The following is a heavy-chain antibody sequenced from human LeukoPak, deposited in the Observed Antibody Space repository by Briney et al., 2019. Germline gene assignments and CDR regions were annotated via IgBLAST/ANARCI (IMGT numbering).Heavy chain of an antibody. CDR2: IYYGGST. J-gene: IGHJ4*02. CDR1: GGSISSYY. V-gene: IGHV4-59*01. Sequence: SETLSLTCTVSGGSISSYYWSWIRQPPGKGLEWIGYIYYGGSTNYNPSFKSRVTISVDTSKNQFSLKLSSVTAADTAVYYCARGYDSSGSPDYWGQGTLVTVSS. D-gene: IGHD3-22*01. CDR3: ARGYDSSGSPDY.